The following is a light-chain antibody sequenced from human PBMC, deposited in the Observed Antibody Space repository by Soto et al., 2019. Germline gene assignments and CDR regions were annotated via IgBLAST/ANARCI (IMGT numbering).Light chain of an antibody. CDR1: QSVSSN. CDR2: GVS. J-gene: IGKJ4*01. CDR3: QQYSQWPLT. V-gene: IGKV3-15*01. Sequence: IVLTQSPDTLSLSPGERATLSCRASQSVSSNYLAWYQQKLGQAPRLLIYGVSTRATGIPARFGGSGSATEFTLTISSLQSEDFAVYYGQQYSQWPLTFGGGTKVDIK.